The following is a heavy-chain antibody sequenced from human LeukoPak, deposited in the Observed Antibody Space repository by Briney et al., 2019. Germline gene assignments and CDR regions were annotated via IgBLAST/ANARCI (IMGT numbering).Heavy chain of an antibody. V-gene: IGHV4-34*01. CDR2: INHSGSA. CDR1: GGSFSDYY. J-gene: IGHJ4*02. D-gene: IGHD1-14*01. CDR3: ARGRTNRLGY. Sequence: SETLSLTCAVYGGSFSDYYWSRIRQPPGKGPEWIGEINHSGSANYNPSLKSRVTIFVDTSKNQFSLKLNSVTAADTAVYYCARGRTNRLGYWGRGTLVVVSS.